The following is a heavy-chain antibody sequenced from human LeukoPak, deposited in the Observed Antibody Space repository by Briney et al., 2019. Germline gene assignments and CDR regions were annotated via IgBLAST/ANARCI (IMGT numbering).Heavy chain of an antibody. V-gene: IGHV4-39*07. CDR2: IYYSGST. CDR3: ARAGRGSSYYYYYMDV. J-gene: IGHJ6*03. D-gene: IGHD3-10*01. CDR1: GGSISSSSYY. Sequence: SETLSLTCTVSGGSISSSSYYWGWIRQPPGKGLEWIGSIYYSGSTYYNPSLKSRVTISVDTSKNQFSLKLSSVTAADTAVYYCARAGRGSSYYYYYMDVWGKGTAVTVSS.